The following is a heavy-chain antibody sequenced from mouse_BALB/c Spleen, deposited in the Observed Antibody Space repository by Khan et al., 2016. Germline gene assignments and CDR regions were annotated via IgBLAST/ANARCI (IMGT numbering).Heavy chain of an antibody. CDR2: INPSSGYT. CDR1: GYTFTSYT. Sequence: VKLLESGAELARPGASVKMSCKASGYTFTSYTMHWVKQRPGQGLEWIGYINPSSGYTNYNQKFKDKATLTADKSSSTAYMQLSSLTSEDSAVYYCAIYYDYFDYWGQGTTLTVSS. D-gene: IGHD2-4*01. CDR3: AIYYDYFDY. J-gene: IGHJ2*01. V-gene: IGHV1-4*01.